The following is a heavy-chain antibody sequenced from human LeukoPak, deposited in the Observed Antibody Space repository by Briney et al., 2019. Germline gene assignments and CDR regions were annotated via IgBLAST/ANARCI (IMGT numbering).Heavy chain of an antibody. CDR1: GFSFSTYG. Sequence: GGSLRLSCTASGFSFSTYGMHWVRQAPGKGLEWMAFIRYDGSNIYYAESIKDRFSISRDNSKNILYLQMNSLRTEDTAVYYCARADCSGGSCYFLDYWGQGTLVTVSS. D-gene: IGHD2-15*01. J-gene: IGHJ4*02. V-gene: IGHV3-30*02. CDR2: IRYDGSNI. CDR3: ARADCSGGSCYFLDY.